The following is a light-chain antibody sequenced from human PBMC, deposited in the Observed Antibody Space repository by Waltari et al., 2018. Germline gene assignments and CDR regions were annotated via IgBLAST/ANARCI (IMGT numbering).Light chain of an antibody. CDR2: WAS. J-gene: IGKJ1*01. V-gene: IGKV4-1*01. CDR3: QQYYRSRT. Sequence: DIVMTQSPDSLAVSLGERATIDCKSSQSVFYRSDNKNYLAWYQHKPGQPPKLLFYWASARESGVPDRFRASGSGTDFTLTINNLQAEDVAVYDCQQYYRSRTFGQGTKVEIK. CDR1: QSVFYRSDNKNY.